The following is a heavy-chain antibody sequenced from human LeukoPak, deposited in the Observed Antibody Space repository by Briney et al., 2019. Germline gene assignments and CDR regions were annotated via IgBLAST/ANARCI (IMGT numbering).Heavy chain of an antibody. CDR2: ISYDGSNK. J-gene: IGHJ6*02. CDR3: ARDSGLRYDVMLSRLVREEGMDV. CDR1: GFTFSSYG. V-gene: IGHV3-30*03. Sequence: GGSLRLSCEASGFTFSSYGMNWVRQAPGKGLEWVAVISYDGSNKYYADSVKGRFTISRDNSKNTLYLQMNSLRAEDTAVYYCARDSGLRYDVMLSRLVREEGMDVWGQGTTVTVSS. D-gene: IGHD3-10*01.